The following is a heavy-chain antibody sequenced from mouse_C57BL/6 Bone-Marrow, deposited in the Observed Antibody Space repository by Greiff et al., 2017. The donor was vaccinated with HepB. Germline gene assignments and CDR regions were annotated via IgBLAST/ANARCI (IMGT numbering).Heavy chain of an antibody. CDR3: ARHYYGSSSHYAMGY. CDR1: GYTFTSYW. CDR2: IHPNSGST. J-gene: IGHJ4*01. D-gene: IGHD1-1*01. V-gene: IGHV1-64*01. Sequence: QVQLQQPGAELVKPGASVKLSCKASGYTFTSYWMHWVKQRPGQGLEWIGMIHPNSGSTNYNEKFKSKATLTVDKSSSTAYMQLSSLTSEDSAVYYCARHYYGSSSHYAMGYWGQGTSVTVSS.